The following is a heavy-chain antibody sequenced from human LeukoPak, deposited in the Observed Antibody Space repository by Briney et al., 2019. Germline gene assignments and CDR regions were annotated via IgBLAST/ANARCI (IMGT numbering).Heavy chain of an antibody. CDR3: ARGCGGDCNAFDI. CDR2: SYHSGST. CDR1: GFTFSSYNM. D-gene: IGHD2-21*02. V-gene: IGHV4-4*01. J-gene: IGHJ3*02. Sequence: GSLRLSCAASGFTFSSYNMKWVRQAPGKGLEWIGNSYHSGSTHYNPSLKSRVTISVDTSKNDFSLKLSSVTAADTAVYFCARGCGGDCNAFDIWGQGTMVTVSS.